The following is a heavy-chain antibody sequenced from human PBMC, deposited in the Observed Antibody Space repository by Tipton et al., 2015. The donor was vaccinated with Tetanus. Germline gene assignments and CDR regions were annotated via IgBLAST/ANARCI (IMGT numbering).Heavy chain of an antibody. V-gene: IGHV4-30-4*08. Sequence: WVRQAPGKGLEWIGYIYYSGSTYYNPSLKSRVTISVDTSKNQFSLKLSSVTAADTAVYYCARGITMVRGVDYWGQGTLVTVSS. CDR3: ARGITMVRGVDY. J-gene: IGHJ4*02. CDR2: IYYSGST. D-gene: IGHD3-10*01.